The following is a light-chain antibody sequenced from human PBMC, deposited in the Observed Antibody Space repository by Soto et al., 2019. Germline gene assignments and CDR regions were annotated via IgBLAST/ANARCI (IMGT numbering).Light chain of an antibody. J-gene: IGKJ3*01. V-gene: IGKV1-33*01. CDR2: DAS. CDR1: QDIANR. Sequence: DIQMTQSPPSLSASVGDRVSMTCQASQDIANRLNWYQQKPGKAPELLIYDASNLDAGVPSRFSASGSGTDFTFAITNLQPEDIATYFCQQYDDLPQVTFGPGTTVD. CDR3: QQYDDLPQVT.